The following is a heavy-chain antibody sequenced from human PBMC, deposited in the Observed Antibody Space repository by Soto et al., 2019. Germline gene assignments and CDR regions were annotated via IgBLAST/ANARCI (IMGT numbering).Heavy chain of an antibody. V-gene: IGHV2-5*02. CDR3: AHRGLYRGTMDY. Sequence: QITLKESGPTLVKPTQTLTLTCTFSGFSLSTSGVGVGWIRQPPGKALEWLALIYWDDDKRYSPSLKSRLTITQDTSQNQVVLTMTNMDPVDTATYYCAHRGLYRGTMDYWGQGTLVTVSS. CDR2: IYWDDDK. D-gene: IGHD2-2*02. J-gene: IGHJ4*02. CDR1: GFSLSTSGVG.